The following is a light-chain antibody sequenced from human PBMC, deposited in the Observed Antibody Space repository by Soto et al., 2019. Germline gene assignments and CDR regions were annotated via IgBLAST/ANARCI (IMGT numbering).Light chain of an antibody. V-gene: IGKV1-17*01. CDR2: AAS. CDR1: QGIGND. Sequence: DIQMTQSPSSLPASVGDRVTITCRASQGIGNDLGWYQQKPGKAPKRLIYAASSLQSGVPSRFSGSGSGTEFTLTISSLQPEDFATYYCLQHNTFSWTFGQGTKVEIK. J-gene: IGKJ1*01. CDR3: LQHNTFSWT.